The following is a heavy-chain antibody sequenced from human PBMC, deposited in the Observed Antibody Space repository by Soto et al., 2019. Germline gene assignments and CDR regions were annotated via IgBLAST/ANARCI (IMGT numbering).Heavy chain of an antibody. CDR1: GGSFSGYY. D-gene: IGHD3-10*01. CDR2: INHSGST. V-gene: IGHV4-34*01. J-gene: IGHJ4*02. Sequence: PSETLSLTCAVYGGSFSGYYWSWIRQPPGKGLEWIGEINHSGSTNYNSSLKSRVTISVDTSKNQFSLKLSSVTAADTAVYYCARVFKASYYYGSGRSIDYWGQGTLVT. CDR3: ARVFKASYYYGSGRSIDY.